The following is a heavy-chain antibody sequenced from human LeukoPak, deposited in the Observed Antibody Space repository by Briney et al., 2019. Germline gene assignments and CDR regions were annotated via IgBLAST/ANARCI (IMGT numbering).Heavy chain of an antibody. CDR3: ASIYNSGWGRGDYFDY. Sequence: SETLSLTCTVSGGSISSYYWGWIRQPPGKGLEWIGSIYYSGSTYYNPSLKSRVTISVDTSKNQFSLKLSSVTAADTAVYYCASIYNSGWGRGDYFDYWGQGTLVTVSS. J-gene: IGHJ4*02. V-gene: IGHV4-39*07. D-gene: IGHD6-19*01. CDR2: IYYSGST. CDR1: GGSISSYY.